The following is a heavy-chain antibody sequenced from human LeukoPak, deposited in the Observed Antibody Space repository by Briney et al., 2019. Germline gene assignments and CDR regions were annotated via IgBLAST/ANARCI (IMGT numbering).Heavy chain of an antibody. Sequence: SETLSLTCAVYGGSFSGYYWSWVRQPPGKGLEWIGEINHSGSTNYNPSLKSRVTISVDTSKNQFSLKLSSVTAADTAVYYCARFPRVRPRWRPEGNCGFDYWGQGTLVTVSS. CDR3: ARFPRVRPRWRPEGNCGFDY. CDR1: GGSFSGYY. V-gene: IGHV4-34*01. CDR2: INHSGST. J-gene: IGHJ4*02. D-gene: IGHD1-7*01.